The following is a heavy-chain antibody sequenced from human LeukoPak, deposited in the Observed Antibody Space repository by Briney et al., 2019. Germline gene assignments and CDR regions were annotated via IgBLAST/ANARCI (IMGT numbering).Heavy chain of an antibody. CDR1: GGSFSGYY. V-gene: IGHV4-34*01. CDR2: INHSGST. CDR3: ARGPPDIVVVVAATSEALKGFDP. Sequence: SETLSLTCAVYGGSFSGYYWSWIRQPPGRGLEWIGEINHSGSTNYNPSLKSRVTISVDTSKNQFSLKLSSVTAADTAVYYCARGPPDIVVVVAATSEALKGFDPWGQGTLVTVSS. D-gene: IGHD2-15*01. J-gene: IGHJ5*02.